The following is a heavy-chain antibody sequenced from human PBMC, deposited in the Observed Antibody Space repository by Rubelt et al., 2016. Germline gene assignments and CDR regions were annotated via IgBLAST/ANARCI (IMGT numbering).Heavy chain of an antibody. CDR2: ISGSGSST. Sequence: DVQLLESGGGLVQPGGSLRLSCAASGFTFSNHVMSWVRQAPGKGLEWVSAISGSGSSTSYADSVRGRFTISRDNSRNTLYLQMNSLTADDTAVYYCTKAPLSVYTYAHFDNWGQGALVAVSS. CDR1: GFTFSNHV. D-gene: IGHD5-18*01. J-gene: IGHJ4*02. CDR3: TKAPLSVYTYAHFDN. V-gene: IGHV3-23*01.